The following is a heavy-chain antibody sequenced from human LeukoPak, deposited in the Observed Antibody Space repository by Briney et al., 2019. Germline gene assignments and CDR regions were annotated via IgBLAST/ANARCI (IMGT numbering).Heavy chain of an antibody. CDR2: IHYSGST. CDR1: GGSISGYY. V-gene: IGHV4-59*12. J-gene: IGHJ3*02. D-gene: IGHD3-22*01. Sequence: SETLSLTCTVSGGSISGYYWSWIRQPPGKGLEWIAFIHYSGSTSYNPSLKSRVTISVDTSKNQFSLKLSSVTAADTAVYYCARDPHYYDSSGVNDAFDIWGQGTMVTVSS. CDR3: ARDPHYYDSSGVNDAFDI.